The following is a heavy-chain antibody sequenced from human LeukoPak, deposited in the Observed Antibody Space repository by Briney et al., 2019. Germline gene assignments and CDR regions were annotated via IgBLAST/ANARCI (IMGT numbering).Heavy chain of an antibody. CDR2: IYYSGST. CDR3: ARDRLRYFDWGNAFDI. CDR1: GGSISSYY. J-gene: IGHJ3*02. D-gene: IGHD3-9*01. Sequence: SETLSLTCTVSGGSISSYYWSWVRQPPGKGLEWIGYIYYSGSTNYNPSLKSRVTISVDTSKNQFSLKLSSVTAADTAVYYCARDRLRYFDWGNAFDIWGQGTMATVSS. V-gene: IGHV4-59*01.